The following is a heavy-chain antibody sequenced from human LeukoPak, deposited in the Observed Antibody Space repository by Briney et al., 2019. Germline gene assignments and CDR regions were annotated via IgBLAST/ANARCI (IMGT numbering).Heavy chain of an antibody. CDR1: GFTFSSYW. V-gene: IGHV3-7*01. Sequence: PGGSLRLSCAASGFTFSSYWMSWVRQAPGKGLEWVANIKQDGSEKYYVDSVKGRFTISRDNAKNLLYLQMNSLRGEDTAVYYCASPFRIVVDVWGRGTLVTVSS. J-gene: IGHJ2*01. D-gene: IGHD1-26*01. CDR2: IKQDGSEK. CDR3: ASPFRIVVDV.